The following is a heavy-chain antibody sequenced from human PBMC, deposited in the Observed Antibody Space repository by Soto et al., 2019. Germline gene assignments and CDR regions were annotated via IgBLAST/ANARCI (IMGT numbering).Heavy chain of an antibody. Sequence: KPSETLSLTCAVYGGSFSGYYWTWIRQSPGKGLEWIGSVNHRGSTNYNVSLQSRVTISVDTSQNQFSLKLDSVTAADTAVYYCARDGFCSGGTCRIGNWFDPWGQGTLFTVSS. CDR3: ARDGFCSGGTCRIGNWFDP. D-gene: IGHD2-15*01. CDR2: VNHRGST. V-gene: IGHV4-34*01. J-gene: IGHJ5*02. CDR1: GGSFSGYY.